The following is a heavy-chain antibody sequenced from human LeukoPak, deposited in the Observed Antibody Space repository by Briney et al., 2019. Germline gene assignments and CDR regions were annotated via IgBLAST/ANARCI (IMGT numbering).Heavy chain of an antibody. J-gene: IGHJ4*02. Sequence: KASQTLSLTCAISGDSVSSNTAAWNWIRQSPSRGLEWLGRTYYRSQWNSDYALSVKSRIAINADTSKNQVSLQLNSVTPEDTAVYYCARVLHLGRGSNSWGQGTLVTVSS. CDR1: GDSVSSNTAA. V-gene: IGHV6-1*01. D-gene: IGHD3-10*01. CDR2: TYYRSQWNS. CDR3: ARVLHLGRGSNS.